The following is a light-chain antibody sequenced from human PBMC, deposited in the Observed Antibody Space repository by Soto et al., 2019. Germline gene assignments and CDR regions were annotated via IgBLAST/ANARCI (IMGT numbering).Light chain of an antibody. V-gene: IGLV2-14*03. CDR1: TSDIGAYNY. CDR3: SSYSSSSTLMI. Sequence: QSALAQAASVSGSPGQSITISCTGTTSDIGAYNYVSWYQHHPGKAPKVMIYDVSNRPSGVSIRFSGSKSGTTASLTIYGLRAEDEADYYCSSYSSSSTLMIFGGGTKLTVL. CDR2: DVS. J-gene: IGLJ2*01.